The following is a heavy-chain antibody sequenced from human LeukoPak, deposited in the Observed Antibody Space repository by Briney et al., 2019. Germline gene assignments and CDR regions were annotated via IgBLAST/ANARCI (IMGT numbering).Heavy chain of an antibody. J-gene: IGHJ3*02. CDR3: ARDRRYCSSTSCYTAPDAFDI. CDR2: IYYSGST. V-gene: IGHV4-30-4*08. CDR1: GGSISSGDYD. Sequence: PSQTLSLTCTVSGGSISSGDYDWSWIRQPPGKGLEWIGYIYYSGSTYYNPSLKSRVTISVDTSKNQFSLKLSSVTAADTAVYYCARDRRYCSSTSCYTAPDAFDIWGQGTMVTVSS. D-gene: IGHD2-2*02.